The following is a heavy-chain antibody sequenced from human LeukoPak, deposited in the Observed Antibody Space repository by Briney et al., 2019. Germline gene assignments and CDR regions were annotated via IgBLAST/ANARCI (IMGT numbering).Heavy chain of an antibody. D-gene: IGHD2-15*01. J-gene: IGHJ4*02. CDR1: GLAFSAYK. CDR3: VVGGSPGY. Sequence: GGSLRLSCAASGLAFSAYKMHWVRQAPRKGLVWVSRISTDGYTTDYADFVQGRFTASRDNTKNSWSLEMNSLRAEDTAVYYCVVGGSPGYWGQGTLVTVSS. V-gene: IGHV3-74*01. CDR2: ISTDGYTT.